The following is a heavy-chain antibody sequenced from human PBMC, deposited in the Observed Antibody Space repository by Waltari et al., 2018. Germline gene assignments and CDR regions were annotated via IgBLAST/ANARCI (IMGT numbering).Heavy chain of an antibody. CDR2: IKKDGTET. D-gene: IGHD2-15*01. CDR3: ARDSNYCNGGICYDVFDI. CDR1: GITFSRDW. Sequence: EVQLVESGGGLVQPGGSLRLSCVAYGITFSRDWMTWVRQAPGRGLEGVANIKKDGTETNYGDSVKGRLTMSRDNAKNTLYLQMNSLRVEDTAVYYCARDSNYCNGGICYDVFDIWGQGQWSPSLQ. V-gene: IGHV3-7*03. J-gene: IGHJ3*02.